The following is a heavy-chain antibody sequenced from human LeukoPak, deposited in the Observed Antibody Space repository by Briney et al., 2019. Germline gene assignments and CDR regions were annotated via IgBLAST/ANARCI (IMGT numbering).Heavy chain of an antibody. CDR1: GFTFSSYG. D-gene: IGHD6-13*01. Sequence: GGSLRLSCAASGFTFSSYGMHWVRQAPGKGLEWVAVISSDGIDEYYGDSVKGRFTISRDNSKNTLYLQMNSLRPEDTAVYYCARVISSWLDYWGQGTLVTVSS. CDR3: ARVISSWLDY. V-gene: IGHV3-30*03. J-gene: IGHJ4*02. CDR2: ISSDGIDE.